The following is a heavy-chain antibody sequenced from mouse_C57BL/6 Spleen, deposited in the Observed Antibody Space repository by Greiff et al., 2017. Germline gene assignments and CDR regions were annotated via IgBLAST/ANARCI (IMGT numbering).Heavy chain of an antibody. J-gene: IGHJ4*01. CDR3: LNWDAMDY. CDR1: GYTFTSYW. V-gene: IGHV1-64*01. D-gene: IGHD4-1*01. Sequence: QVQLQQPGAELVRPGASVTLSCKASGYTFTSYWMHWVKQRPGPGLEWIGMIHPNSGSTNYNEKFKSKATLTVDKASSTAYMQLSSLTSEDSAVYYSLNWDAMDYWGQGTSVTVSS. CDR2: IHPNSGST.